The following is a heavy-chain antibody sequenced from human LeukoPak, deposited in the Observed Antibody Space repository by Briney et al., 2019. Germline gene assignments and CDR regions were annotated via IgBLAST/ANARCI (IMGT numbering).Heavy chain of an antibody. J-gene: IGHJ4*02. CDR3: ARDPASASGSYRSVDY. D-gene: IGHD1-26*01. Sequence: GGSLRLSCVASGFTFSSYSMNWVRQAPGKGLEWVSSISSSSSYIYYADSVKGRFTISRDNAKNSLYLQMNSLRAEDTAVYYCARDPASASGSYRSVDYWGQGTLVTVSS. CDR2: ISSSSSYI. V-gene: IGHV3-21*01. CDR1: GFTFSSYS.